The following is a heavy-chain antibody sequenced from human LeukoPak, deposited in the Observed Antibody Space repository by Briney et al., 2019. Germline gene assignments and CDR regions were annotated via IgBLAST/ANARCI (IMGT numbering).Heavy chain of an antibody. J-gene: IGHJ4*02. CDR1: GGSISSYH. Sequence: SETLPQTCSVSGGSISSYHWRWIRQPPAKGLEWLGHIYYSRSTNYNPSLKSRVTISEDTSKNQFSLKLSSVTAADTAVYYCARGPYYYDYWGQGTLVTVSS. CDR2: IYYSRST. CDR3: ARGPYYYDY. V-gene: IGHV4-59*01.